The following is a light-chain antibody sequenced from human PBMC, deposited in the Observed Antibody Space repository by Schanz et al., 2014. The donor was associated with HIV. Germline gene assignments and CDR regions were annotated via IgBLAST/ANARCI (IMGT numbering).Light chain of an antibody. CDR3: SSYAGRLV. V-gene: IGLV2-8*01. J-gene: IGLJ2*01. CDR2: EVS. CDR1: SSDVGGYKY. Sequence: QSVLTQPASVSGSPGQSITISCTGTSSDVGGYKYVSWYQQYPGKAPKLLIYEVSKRPSGVPDRFSGSKSGNTASLTVSGLQAEDEADYYCSSYAGRLVFGGGTKLTVL.